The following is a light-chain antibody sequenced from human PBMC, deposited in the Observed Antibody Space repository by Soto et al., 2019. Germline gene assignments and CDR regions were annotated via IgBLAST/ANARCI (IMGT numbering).Light chain of an antibody. J-gene: IGKJ3*01. CDR2: GAS. Sequence: EIVLTQSPGTLSLSPGERATLSCRASQSVSSSYLAWYQQKPGQAPRLLIYGASSRATGIPDRFSGSGSGTDFTLTISRLAPEDFALYYCQQIGCSPLFTFGPGTKVDVK. CDR3: QQIGCSPLFT. CDR1: QSVSSSY. V-gene: IGKV3-20*01.